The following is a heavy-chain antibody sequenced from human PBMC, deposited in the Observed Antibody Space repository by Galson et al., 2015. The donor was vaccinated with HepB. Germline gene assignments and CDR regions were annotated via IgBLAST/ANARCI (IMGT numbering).Heavy chain of an antibody. V-gene: IGHV5-51*01. J-gene: IGHJ3*02. D-gene: IGHD6-19*01. CDR3: ARGAAVAGPVGDDAFDI. Sequence: QSGAEVKKPGESLKISCTGSGSSFTSYWIGWVRQMPGKGLEWMGIIYPGDSDTRYSPSFQGQVTISADKSISTAYLQWSSLKASDTAMYYCARGAAVAGPVGDDAFDIWGQGTMVTVSS. CDR2: IYPGDSDT. CDR1: GSSFTSYW.